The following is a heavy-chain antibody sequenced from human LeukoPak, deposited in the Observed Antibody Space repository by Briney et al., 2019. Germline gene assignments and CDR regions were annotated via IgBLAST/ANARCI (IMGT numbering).Heavy chain of an antibody. V-gene: IGHV3-21*01. Sequence: PGGSLRLSCEASGFTFSNYGMNWVRQAPGKGLEWVSGISGGVYNTYYADSVKGRFTISRDDAKNSLYLQMNSLRAEDTAVYFCARDQSRYYDSSGYPDAFDIWGQGTMVTVSS. CDR3: ARDQSRYYDSSGYPDAFDI. CDR1: GFTFSNYG. J-gene: IGHJ3*02. CDR2: ISGGVYNT. D-gene: IGHD3-22*01.